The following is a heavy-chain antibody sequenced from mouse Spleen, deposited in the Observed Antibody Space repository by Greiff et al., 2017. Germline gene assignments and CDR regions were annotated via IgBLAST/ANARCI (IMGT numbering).Heavy chain of an antibody. CDR3: ARGYRYPGDFDY. J-gene: IGHJ2*01. CDR2: IYPGSGST. Sequence: VQLQQSGAELVKPGASVKMSCKASGYTFTSYWITWVKQRPGQGLEWIGDIYPGSGSTNYNEKFKSKATLTVDTSSSTAYMQLSSLTSEDSAVYYCARGYRYPGDFDYWGQGTTLTVSS. D-gene: IGHD2-14*01. V-gene: IGHV1-55*01. CDR1: GYTFTSYW.